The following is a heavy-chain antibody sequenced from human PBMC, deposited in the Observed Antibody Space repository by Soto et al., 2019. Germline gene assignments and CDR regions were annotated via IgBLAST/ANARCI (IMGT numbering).Heavy chain of an antibody. CDR2: IWYDGSKK. D-gene: IGHD3-3*01. J-gene: IGHJ2*01. CDR1: GFIFRSYG. Sequence: SLRLSCAASGFIFRSYGMHWARQAPGKGLEWVAMIWYDGSKKYYADSVKGRFTISRDNSKNALFLEVNTLRADDTAVYYCARDGSGPQVRYFDLWGRGTLVTVSS. V-gene: IGHV3-33*01. CDR3: ARDGSGPQVRYFDL.